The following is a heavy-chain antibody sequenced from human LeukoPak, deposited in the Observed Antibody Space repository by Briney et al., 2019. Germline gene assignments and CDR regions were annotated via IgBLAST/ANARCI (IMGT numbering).Heavy chain of an antibody. CDR2: IYSGGNT. CDR3: ARRGDGGRSFDY. Sequence: RTGGSLRLSCAASGFTVSSNYLSWVRQAPGKGLECVSVIYSGGNTYYADSVKGRFTISRDNSKNTLLLQMNSLRAEDTAVYYCARRGDGGRSFDYWGQGTLVTVSS. V-gene: IGHV3-53*01. CDR1: GFTVSSNY. J-gene: IGHJ4*02. D-gene: IGHD4-23*01.